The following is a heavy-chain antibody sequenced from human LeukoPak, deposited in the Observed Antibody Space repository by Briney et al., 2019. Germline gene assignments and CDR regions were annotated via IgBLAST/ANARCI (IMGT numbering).Heavy chain of an antibody. CDR3: AISFVTGAFDI. CDR2: IYYSGST. D-gene: IGHD1-14*01. J-gene: IGHJ3*02. Sequence: SETLSLTCTVSGGSISSYYWSWIRQPPGKGLEWIGYIYYSGSTNYNPSLKSRVTISVDTSKNQFSLRLSSVTAADTAVYYCAISFVTGAFDIWGQGTMVTVSS. V-gene: IGHV4-59*01. CDR1: GGSISSYY.